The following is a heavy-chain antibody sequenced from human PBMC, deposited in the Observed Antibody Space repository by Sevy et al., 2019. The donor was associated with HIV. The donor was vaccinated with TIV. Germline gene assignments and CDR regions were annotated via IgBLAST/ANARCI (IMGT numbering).Heavy chain of an antibody. Sequence: GGSLRLSCAASEFTFRDVWMSWVRQAPGKGLQWVANIKLDGSEKYYLDSVRGRFTISRDNAKNSLYLQMNSLRAEDTAVYYCARDCNSATCLWGLDVWGLGTTVTVSS. V-gene: IGHV3-7*03. D-gene: IGHD1-26*01. CDR1: EFTFRDVW. J-gene: IGHJ6*02. CDR3: ARDCNSATCLWGLDV. CDR2: IKLDGSEK.